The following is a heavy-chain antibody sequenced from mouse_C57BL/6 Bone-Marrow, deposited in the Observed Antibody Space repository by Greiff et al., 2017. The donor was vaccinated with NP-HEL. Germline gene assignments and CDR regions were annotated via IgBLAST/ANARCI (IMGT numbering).Heavy chain of an antibody. CDR3: ARSPFITTVVAAYYYAMDY. CDR2: IDPSDSET. CDR1: GYTFTSYW. D-gene: IGHD1-1*01. J-gene: IGHJ4*01. V-gene: IGHV1-52*01. Sequence: QVQLQQPGAELVRPGSSVKLSCKASGYTFTSYWMHWVKQRPIQGLEWIGNIDPSDSETNYNQKFKDKATLTVDKSSSTAYMQLSSLTSEDSAVYYCARSPFITTVVAAYYYAMDYWGQGTSVTVSS.